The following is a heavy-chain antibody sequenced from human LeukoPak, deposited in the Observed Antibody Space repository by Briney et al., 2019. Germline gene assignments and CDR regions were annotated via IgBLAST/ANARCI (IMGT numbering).Heavy chain of an antibody. V-gene: IGHV3-23*01. CDR1: GFPFSNFA. Sequence: GGSLRLSCAASGFPFSNFAMTWVRQAPGKGLEWVSAISGSGGSTYYADSVKGRFTISRDNSKNTLYLQMNSLRPEDTALYYCTRDYYDSSGYYSAGDWGQGTLATVSS. J-gene: IGHJ4*02. CDR3: TRDYYDSSGYYSAGD. D-gene: IGHD3-22*01. CDR2: ISGSGGST.